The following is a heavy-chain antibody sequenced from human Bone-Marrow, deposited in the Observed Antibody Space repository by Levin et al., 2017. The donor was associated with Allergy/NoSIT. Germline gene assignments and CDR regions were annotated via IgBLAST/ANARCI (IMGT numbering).Heavy chain of an antibody. V-gene: IGHV1-69*06. Sequence: ASVKVSCKASGGTFSSYAISWVRQAPGQGLEWMGGIIPIFGTANYAQKFQGRVTITADKSTSTAYMELSSLRSEDTAVYYCARVSKMYFDFWSGYYVDYYMDVWGKGTTVTVSS. J-gene: IGHJ6*03. CDR3: ARVSKMYFDFWSGYYVDYYMDV. D-gene: IGHD3-3*01. CDR1: GGTFSSYA. CDR2: IIPIFGTA.